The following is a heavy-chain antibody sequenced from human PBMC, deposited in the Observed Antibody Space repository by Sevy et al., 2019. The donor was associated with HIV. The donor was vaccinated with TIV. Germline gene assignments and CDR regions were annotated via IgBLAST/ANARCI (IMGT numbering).Heavy chain of an antibody. CDR2: IDPSDSYT. D-gene: IGHD3-10*01. J-gene: IGHJ5*02. CDR3: ARRSEFLFDP. Sequence: GESLKISCKGSGYSFTSYWISWVRQMPGKGLGWMGRIDPSDSYTNYSPSFQGHVTISADKSISTAYLQGSSLKASDTAMYYCARRSEFLFDPWGQGTLVTVSS. CDR1: GYSFTSYW. V-gene: IGHV5-10-1*01.